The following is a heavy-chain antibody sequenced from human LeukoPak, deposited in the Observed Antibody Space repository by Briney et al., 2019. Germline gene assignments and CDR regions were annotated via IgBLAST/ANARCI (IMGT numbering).Heavy chain of an antibody. CDR2: ISYDEFNK. D-gene: IGHD4-17*01. CDR1: GFTFSYYA. CDR3: AKGADYGDYTYFDY. V-gene: IGHV3-30*04. Sequence: GGSLRLSCAASGFTFSYYALHWVRQAPGKGLEWVAAISYDEFNKFYGNSVKGRLTISRDNSKNTLYLQMNSLRAEDTAVYYCAKGADYGDYTYFDYWGQGTLVTVSS. J-gene: IGHJ4*02.